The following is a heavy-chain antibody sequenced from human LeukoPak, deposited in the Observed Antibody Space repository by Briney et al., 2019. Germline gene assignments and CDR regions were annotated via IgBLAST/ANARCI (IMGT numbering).Heavy chain of an antibody. D-gene: IGHD3-10*01. V-gene: IGHV3-7*05. CDR2: IKQDGGEK. CDR3: VRGSSGIVVRGIAWAWFDP. Sequence: GGSLRLSCAASGFTFSDYYMSWVRQAPGKGLEWVANIKQDGGEKYYVDSVKGRFTISRDNAKNSLYLHMNSLRAEDTAIYFCVRGSSGIVVRGIAWAWFDPWGQGTLVTVSS. CDR1: GFTFSDYY. J-gene: IGHJ5*02.